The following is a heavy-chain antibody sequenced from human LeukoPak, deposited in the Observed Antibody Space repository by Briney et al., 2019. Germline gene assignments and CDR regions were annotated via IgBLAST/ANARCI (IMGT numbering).Heavy chain of an antibody. CDR2: IYYSGRT. V-gene: IGHV4-39*01. Sequence: PETLSLTCTVSGGSIRSSSYYWGWIRQPPGKGLEWIGCIYYSGRTYYNPSLKSRVTISVDTSKNQLSLKLSSVTAADTAVYYCARHDKNGGNLDAFDIWGQGTMVTVSS. J-gene: IGHJ3*02. CDR3: ARHDKNGGNLDAFDI. D-gene: IGHD4-23*01. CDR1: GGSIRSSSYY.